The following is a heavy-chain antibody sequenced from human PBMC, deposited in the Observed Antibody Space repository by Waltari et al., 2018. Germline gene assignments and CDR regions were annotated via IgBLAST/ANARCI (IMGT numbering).Heavy chain of an antibody. V-gene: IGHV4-38-2*01. CDR2: IYYTVAT. CDR1: GSSISSGPY. J-gene: IGHJ5*02. Sequence: QVQVQESGPGLVKPSETLSLTCAVSGSSISSGPYRGWIRPPPGKGLEWIGTIYYTVATYYNPSLKSRVTISVDASKNQFSLKVTSVTAADTAVYYCARFPSNEEMWGGWFDPWGQGTLVTVPS. D-gene: IGHD1-26*01. CDR3: ARFPSNEEMWGGWFDP.